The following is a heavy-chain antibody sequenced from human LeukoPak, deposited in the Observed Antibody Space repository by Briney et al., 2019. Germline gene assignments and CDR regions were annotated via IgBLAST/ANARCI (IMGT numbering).Heavy chain of an antibody. J-gene: IGHJ6*04. V-gene: IGHV3-48*03. D-gene: IGHD3-10*02. CDR2: ISSSGSTI. CDR3: AELGITMIGGV. Sequence: GGSLRLSCAASGFTFSCSAMHWVRQAPGKGLEWVSYISSSGSTIYYADSVKGRFTISRDNAKKSLYLQMNSLRAEDTAVYYCAELGITMIGGVWGKGTTVTISS. CDR1: GFTFSCSA.